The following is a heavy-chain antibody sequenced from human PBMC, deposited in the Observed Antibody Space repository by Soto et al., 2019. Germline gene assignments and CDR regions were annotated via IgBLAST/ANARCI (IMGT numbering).Heavy chain of an antibody. CDR3: ARDCSGGSCYSGEDAFDI. CDR2: IYYSGST. V-gene: IGHV4-59*12. Sequence: QVQLQESGPGLVKPSETLSLTCTVSGGSISSYYWSWFRQPPGKGLGGVGYIYYSGSTNINPSLNSLCTISVDTSKNQFSLKLSSVTAADTAVYYCARDCSGGSCYSGEDAFDIWGQGTMVTVSS. CDR1: GGSISSYY. D-gene: IGHD2-15*01. J-gene: IGHJ3*02.